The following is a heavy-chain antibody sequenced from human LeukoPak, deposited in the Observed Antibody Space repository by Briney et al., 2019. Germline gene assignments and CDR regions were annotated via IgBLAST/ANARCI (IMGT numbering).Heavy chain of an antibody. D-gene: IGHD3-10*01. CDR1: GFTFTTYG. J-gene: IGHJ4*02. V-gene: IGHV3-30*03. Sequence: PGRSLRLSCAASGFTFTTYGIHWVRQAPGKGLEWVAVISYDGTNKYFADSVKGRFTISRDNSKNTLYLQMNSLRAEDTAVYYCARVGGRSSIGGDCWGQGTLVTVSS. CDR2: ISYDGTNK. CDR3: ARVGGRSSIGGDC.